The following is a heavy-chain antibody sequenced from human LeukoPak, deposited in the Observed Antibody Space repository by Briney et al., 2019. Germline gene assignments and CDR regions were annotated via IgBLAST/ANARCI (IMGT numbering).Heavy chain of an antibody. J-gene: IGHJ4*02. D-gene: IGHD1-26*01. Sequence: GGSLRLSCAASGFTFSSYAMHWVRQAPGKGLEWVSYISSSGSTIYYADSVKGRFTISRDNAKNSLYLQMNSLRAEDTAVYYCAKVPAIVGAIGYFDYWGQGTLVTVSS. CDR1: GFTFSSYA. V-gene: IGHV3-48*03. CDR2: ISSSGSTI. CDR3: AKVPAIVGAIGYFDY.